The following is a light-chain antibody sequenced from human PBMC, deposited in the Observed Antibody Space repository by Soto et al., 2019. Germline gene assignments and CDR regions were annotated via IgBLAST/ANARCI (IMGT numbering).Light chain of an antibody. CDR2: GAS. V-gene: IGKV3-15*01. CDR3: QHTFNSPPWT. Sequence: EVVMTQSPATLSVSPGERATLSCRASQSVSGNLAWYQQKPGQAPRLLIYGASTRAAGIPARFSGSGSGSDFTLTISSLQSEDFASYFCQHTFNSPPWTFGQGTKVDIK. CDR1: QSVSGN. J-gene: IGKJ1*01.